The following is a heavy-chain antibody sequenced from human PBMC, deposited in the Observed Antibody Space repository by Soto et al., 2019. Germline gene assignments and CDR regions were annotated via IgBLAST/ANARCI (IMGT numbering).Heavy chain of an antibody. CDR2: IGTSSSYI. D-gene: IGHD2-15*01. CDR3: SGVLTGTPNYYYMDG. CDR1: GFTFNNYN. Sequence: EVQLVESGGGLVKPGGSLRLSCAASGFTFNNYNMNWVRQAPGKGLEWVSSIGTSSSYIYYADSLKGRFTISRDNAENSLYLQMNSLRAEDTAVYYCSGVLTGTPNYYYMDGWGEGTTVTVSS. V-gene: IGHV3-21*01. J-gene: IGHJ6*03.